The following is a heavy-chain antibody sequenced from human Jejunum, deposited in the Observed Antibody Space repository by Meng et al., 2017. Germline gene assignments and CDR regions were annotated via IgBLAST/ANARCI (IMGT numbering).Heavy chain of an antibody. Sequence: GGSLRLSCAASGITFSRYWMHWVRQAPGKGLEWVSRINTDGSNTRYADSVKGRFTISRDNAKNTLYLQMNSLRAEDTAVYYCASPGDYNYYYGMDVWGQGNMVNVSS. D-gene: IGHD4-17*01. CDR2: INTDGSNT. CDR3: ASPGDYNYYYGMDV. CDR1: GITFSRYW. V-gene: IGHV3-74*01. J-gene: IGHJ6*02.